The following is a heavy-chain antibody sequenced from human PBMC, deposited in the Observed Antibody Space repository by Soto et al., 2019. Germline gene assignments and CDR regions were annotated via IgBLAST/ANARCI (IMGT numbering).Heavy chain of an antibody. CDR2: INSDGSHT. J-gene: IGHJ5*01. CDR1: GFTFFAYW. V-gene: IGHV3-74*01. CDR3: EKEGDYGDYPGETWFAS. Sequence: EVQLVESGGGLVQPGGSLRLSCAASGFTFFAYWIHWVRQVPGKGLVWVSRINSDGSHTSYADSVRGRFTISRDNSKNTVYWKMNSLPAGDTAVYYCEKEGDYGDYPGETWFASWGRGSLVTVSS. D-gene: IGHD4-17*01.